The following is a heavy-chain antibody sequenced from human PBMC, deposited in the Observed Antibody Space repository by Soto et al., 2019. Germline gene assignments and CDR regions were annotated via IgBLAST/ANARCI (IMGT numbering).Heavy chain of an antibody. CDR2: INSDGSST. Sequence: EVQLVESGGGLVHPGGSLRLSCAASGFTFSSYWMHWVRQAPGKGLVWVSRINSDGSSTSYADSVKGRFTISRDNAKNTLYLQMNSLRAEDTAVYYCARPFYGDKGRSFQHWGKGTLVTVSS. V-gene: IGHV3-74*01. J-gene: IGHJ1*01. CDR1: GFTFSSYW. D-gene: IGHD2-21*02. CDR3: ARPFYGDKGRSFQH.